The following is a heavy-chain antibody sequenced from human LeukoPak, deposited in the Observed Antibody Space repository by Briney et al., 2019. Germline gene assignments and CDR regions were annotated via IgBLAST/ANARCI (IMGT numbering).Heavy chain of an antibody. J-gene: IGHJ5*02. CDR3: AKGLNWFDP. V-gene: IGHV3-7*01. Sequence: GGSLRLSCAASGFAFESYWMSWVRQAPGKGLEWVANIKQDGSEKYYVDSVKGRFTISRDNAKNSLYLQMNSLRAEDTAVYYCAKGLNWFDPWGQGTLVTVSS. CDR1: GFAFESYW. CDR2: IKQDGSEK. D-gene: IGHD5-12*01.